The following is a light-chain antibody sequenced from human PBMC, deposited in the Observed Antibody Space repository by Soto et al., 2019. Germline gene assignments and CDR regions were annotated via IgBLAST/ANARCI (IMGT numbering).Light chain of an antibody. CDR3: QQRRYWPVT. CDR1: QSVSSY. Sequence: ESVLTQFPAILFMTPGERTTLSCRASQSVSSYFAWYQQKPGQAPRLLIYDASNRATGVPARFSGSGSGTDFTLTISSLEPEDFAIYYCQQRRYWPVTFGQGTKVDIK. CDR2: DAS. J-gene: IGKJ1*01. V-gene: IGKV3-11*01.